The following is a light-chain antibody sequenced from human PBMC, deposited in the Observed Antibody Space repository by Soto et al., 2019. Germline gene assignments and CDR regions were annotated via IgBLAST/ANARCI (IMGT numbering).Light chain of an antibody. J-gene: IGLJ2*01. V-gene: IGLV2-23*01. Sequence: QSALTQPASVSGSPGQSITISCTGTSSDVGSYNLDSWYQQHPGKAPKLMIYEGSKRPSGVSNRFSGSKSGNTASLTISGLQAEDEADYYCCSYAGSRHQVVFGGGTKLTVL. CDR2: EGS. CDR3: CSYAGSRHQVV. CDR1: SSDVGSYNL.